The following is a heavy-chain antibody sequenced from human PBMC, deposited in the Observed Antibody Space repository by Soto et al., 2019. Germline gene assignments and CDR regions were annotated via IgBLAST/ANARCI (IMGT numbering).Heavy chain of an antibody. CDR2: IYYSGST. CDR1: GGSISSYY. J-gene: IGHJ6*02. V-gene: IGHV4-59*01. Sequence: SETLSLTCTVSGGSISSYYWIWIRQPTGKGLEWIGYIYYSGSTNYNPSLKSRVTISVDTSKNQFSLKLSSVTAADTAVYYCARGDPLLWFGEKVYYGMDVWGQGTTVTVSS. D-gene: IGHD3-10*01. CDR3: ARGDPLLWFGEKVYYGMDV.